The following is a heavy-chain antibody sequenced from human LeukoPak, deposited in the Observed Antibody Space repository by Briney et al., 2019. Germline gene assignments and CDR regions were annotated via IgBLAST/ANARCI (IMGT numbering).Heavy chain of an antibody. CDR1: GGSISSSSYY. CDR3: ARNNAEYSIAVAGTGWFDP. V-gene: IGHV4-39*01. CDR2: ISYSGNT. J-gene: IGHJ5*02. Sequence: SETLSLTCTVSGGSISSSSYYWGWIRQPPGKGLEWIGSISYSGNTYYNPSLKSRVTISVDTSKNQFSLKLTSVTAADTAVYYCARNNAEYSIAVAGTGWFDPWGQGTLVTVSS. D-gene: IGHD6-13*01.